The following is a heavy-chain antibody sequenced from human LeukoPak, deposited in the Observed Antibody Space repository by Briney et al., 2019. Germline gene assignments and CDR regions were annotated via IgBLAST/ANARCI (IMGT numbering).Heavy chain of an antibody. J-gene: IGHJ5*02. V-gene: IGHV1-69*13. D-gene: IGHD2-2*01. CDR3: ARARGYCSSTSCSRIPRWFDP. Sequence: ASVKVSCKASGGTFSSYAISWVRQAPGQGLEWMGGIIPIFGTANYAQKFQGRVTITADESTSTAYMELSSLRSEDTAVYYCARARGYCSSTSCSRIPRWFDPWGQGTLVTVSS. CDR2: IIPIFGTA. CDR1: GGTFSSYA.